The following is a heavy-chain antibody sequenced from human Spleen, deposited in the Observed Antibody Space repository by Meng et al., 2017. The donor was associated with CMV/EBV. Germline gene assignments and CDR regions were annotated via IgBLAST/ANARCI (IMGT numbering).Heavy chain of an antibody. CDR3: ARGFGLLQYPRGGYYYGMDV. J-gene: IGHJ6*02. CDR2: INHSGST. V-gene: IGHV4-34*01. Sequence: ESLKISCAASRITFSNYGMHWIRQHPGKGLEWIGEINHSGSTNYNPSLKSRVTISVDTSKNQFSLKLSSVTAADTAVYYCARGFGLLQYPRGGYYYGMDVWGQGTTVTVSS. D-gene: IGHD4-11*01. CDR1: RITFSNYG.